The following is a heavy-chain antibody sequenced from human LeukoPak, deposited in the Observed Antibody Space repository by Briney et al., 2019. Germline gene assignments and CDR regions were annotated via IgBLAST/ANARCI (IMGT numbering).Heavy chain of an antibody. CDR3: ARDGQQLAFDY. CDR2: IHYSGST. CDR1: GGSISSGYY. V-gene: IGHV4-38-2*02. Sequence: PSETLSLTCTVSGGSISSGYYWGWIRQPPGKGLECVGSIHYSGSTYYNPSLKSRVTISIDTSKNQFSLNLSSVTAADTAVYYCARDGQQLAFDYWGQGTLVTVSS. D-gene: IGHD6-13*01. J-gene: IGHJ4*02.